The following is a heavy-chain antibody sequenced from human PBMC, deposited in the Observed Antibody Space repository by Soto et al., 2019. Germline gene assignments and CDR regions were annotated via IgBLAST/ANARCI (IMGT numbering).Heavy chain of an antibody. CDR3: VRFWPPPYSDGMTDYTAVFAY. D-gene: IGHD2-15*01. CDR2: IYYSGST. V-gene: IGHV4-30-4*01. J-gene: IGHJ4*02. Sequence: PGKGLEWIGYIYYSGSTYYNPSLKSRVIISVDTSKSQFSLKLSSVTAADTAVCYCVRFWPPPYSDGMTDYTAVFAYWVKGTLVIVFS.